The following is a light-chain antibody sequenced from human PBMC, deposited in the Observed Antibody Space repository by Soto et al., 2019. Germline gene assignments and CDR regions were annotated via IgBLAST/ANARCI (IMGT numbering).Light chain of an antibody. CDR3: AAWDDSLNAVV. Sequence: QSVLTQAPSVSASPGQSITISCSGGSSNIGSKAVNWFQKFPGSAPQLLIFSNNQRPSGVPDRFSGSKSGTSASLAISGLKSEDEAEYYCAAWDDSLNAVVFGGGTKLTV. CDR1: SSNIGSKA. J-gene: IGLJ2*01. CDR2: SNN. V-gene: IGLV1-44*01.